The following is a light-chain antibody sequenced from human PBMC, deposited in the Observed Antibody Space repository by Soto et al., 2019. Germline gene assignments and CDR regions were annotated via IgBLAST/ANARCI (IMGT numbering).Light chain of an antibody. CDR2: DAS. V-gene: IGKV3D-15*01. CDR1: QSIRTN. J-gene: IGKJ1*01. Sequence: EIVMTQSPATLSVSPGERATLSCRASQSIRTNLAWYQQKPGQAPTLLIYDASTRATGIPARFSGSGSGTEFTLTIRSLQSEDFAGYSCQQYNNWRSFGQGTKVDIK. CDR3: QQYNNWRS.